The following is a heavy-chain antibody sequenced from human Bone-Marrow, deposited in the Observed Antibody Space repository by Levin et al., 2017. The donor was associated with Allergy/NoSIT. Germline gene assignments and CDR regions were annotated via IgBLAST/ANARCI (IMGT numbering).Heavy chain of an antibody. CDR1: GGSISSYY. CDR3: ARTRGKGSGSRWEAFDI. Sequence: PSETLSLTCTVSGGSISSYYWSWIRQPAGKGLEWIGRIYTSGSTNYNPSLKSRVTMSVDTSKNQFSLKLSSVTAADTAVYYCARTRGKGSGSRWEAFDIWGQGTMVTVSS. V-gene: IGHV4-4*07. J-gene: IGHJ3*02. CDR2: IYTSGST. D-gene: IGHD3-10*01.